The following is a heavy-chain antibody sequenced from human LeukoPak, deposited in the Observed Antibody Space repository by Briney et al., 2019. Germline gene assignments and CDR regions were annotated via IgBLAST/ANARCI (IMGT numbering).Heavy chain of an antibody. V-gene: IGHV4-4*07. CDR2: IYTSGST. Sequence: KTSETLSLTCTVSGGSISSYYWSWIRQPAGKGLEWIGRIYTSGSTNYNPSLKSRVTMSVDTSKNQFSLKLSSVTAADTAVYYCARDQGIVGATTIYYYYGMDVWGQGTTVTVSS. D-gene: IGHD1-26*01. CDR3: ARDQGIVGATTIYYYYGMDV. CDR1: GGSISSYY. J-gene: IGHJ6*02.